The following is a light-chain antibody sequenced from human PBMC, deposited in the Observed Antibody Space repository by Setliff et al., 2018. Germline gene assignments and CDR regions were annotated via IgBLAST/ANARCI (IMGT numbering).Light chain of an antibody. CDR1: RSDVGGYDY. V-gene: IGLV2-8*01. Sequence: QSALTQPPSASGSPGQSVTITCTGTRSDVGGYDYVAWYQQHPGKVPKLIIYEVSKRPSGVPDRFSGSKYSNTASLTVSGLQAEDEADYYCCSYAGSYTSLYVFGTGTKVTV. CDR2: EVS. J-gene: IGLJ1*01. CDR3: CSYAGSYTSLYV.